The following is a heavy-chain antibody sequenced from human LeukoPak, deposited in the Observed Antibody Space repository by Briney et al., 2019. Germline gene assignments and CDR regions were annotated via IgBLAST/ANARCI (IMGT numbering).Heavy chain of an antibody. CDR3: ARDKGEYYDSSGYLDY. CDR2: IYYSGNT. CDR1: GGSISSYY. V-gene: IGHV4-59*01. J-gene: IGHJ4*02. D-gene: IGHD3-22*01. Sequence: SETLSLTCTVSGGSISSYYWSWIRQPPGKGLEWIGDIYYSGNTNCNRALKSRVTMSVDTSKNQFSLKLSSVTAADTAVYYCARDKGEYYDSSGYLDYWGQGTLVTVSS.